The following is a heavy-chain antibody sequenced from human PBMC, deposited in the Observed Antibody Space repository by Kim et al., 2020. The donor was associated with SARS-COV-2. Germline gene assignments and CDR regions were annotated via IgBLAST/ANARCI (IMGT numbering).Heavy chain of an antibody. Sequence: SETLSLTCTVSGGSISSSSYYWGWIRQPPGKGLEWIGSIYYSGSTYYNPSLKSRVTISVDTSKNQFSLKLSSVTAADTAVYYCARQGSYQPFDYWGQGTLVTVSS. D-gene: IGHD3-16*02. J-gene: IGHJ4*02. V-gene: IGHV4-39*01. CDR2: IYYSGST. CDR3: ARQGSYQPFDY. CDR1: GGSISSSSYY.